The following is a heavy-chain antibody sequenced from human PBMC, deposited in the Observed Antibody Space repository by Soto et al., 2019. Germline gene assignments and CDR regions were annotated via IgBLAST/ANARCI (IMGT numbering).Heavy chain of an antibody. CDR1: GFTFSSYG. CDR2: ISYDGSNK. J-gene: IGHJ6*02. V-gene: IGHV3-30*03. Sequence: QVQLVESGGGVVQPGRSLRLSCAASGFTFSSYGMHWVRQAPGKGLEWVAVISYDGSNKYYADSVKGRFTISRDNSKNTLYLQMNSLRAEDTAVYYCARDEGQQLVLNYYGMDVWGQGTTVTVSS. D-gene: IGHD6-13*01. CDR3: ARDEGQQLVLNYYGMDV.